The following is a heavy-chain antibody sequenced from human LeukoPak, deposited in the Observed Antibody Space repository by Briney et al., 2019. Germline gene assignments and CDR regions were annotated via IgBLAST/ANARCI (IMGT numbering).Heavy chain of an antibody. CDR1: GGSFSGYY. V-gene: IGHV4-34*01. CDR2: INHSGST. D-gene: IGHD4-17*01. J-gene: IGHJ4*02. CDR3: ARDLNGDYFDY. Sequence: SETLSLTCAVYGGSFSGYYWSWIRQPPGKGLEWIGEINHSGSTNYNPSLKSRVTISVDTSKNQFSLKLSSVTAADTAVYYCARDLNGDYFDYWGQETLVTVSS.